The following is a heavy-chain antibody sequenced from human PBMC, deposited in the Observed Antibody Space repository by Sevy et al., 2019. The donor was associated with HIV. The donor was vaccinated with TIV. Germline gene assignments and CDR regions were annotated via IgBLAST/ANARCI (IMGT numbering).Heavy chain of an antibody. CDR1: GFAFSRYG. D-gene: IGHD3-10*01. CDR3: ARDPLYYSHRDSYHLKYYFDY. CDR2: IWHDGNYK. Sequence: GGSLRLSCGASGFAFSRYGMHWVRQAPGKGLEWVAVIWHDGNYKYYADSVKGRFTISRDNSKNTLYLHMNSLRGDDSAVYFCARDPLYYSHRDSYHLKYYFDYWGQGTQVTVSS. J-gene: IGHJ4*02. V-gene: IGHV3-33*01.